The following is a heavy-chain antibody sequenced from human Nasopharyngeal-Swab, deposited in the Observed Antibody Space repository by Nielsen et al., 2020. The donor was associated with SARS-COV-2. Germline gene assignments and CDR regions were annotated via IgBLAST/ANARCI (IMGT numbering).Heavy chain of an antibody. CDR2: INHSGST. CDR1: GGSFSADY. V-gene: IGHV4-34*01. D-gene: IGHD7-27*01. CDR3: ARGLSGIVPSPILGLGPYYYYYYTDV. J-gene: IGHJ6*03. Sequence: GSLRLSCAVYGGSFSADYWGWIRQPPGRGLEWIGEINHSGSTNYNPSLKSRVTISVDPSKNQFSLRLSSVTAADTAVYYCARGLSGIVPSPILGLGPYYYYYYTDVWGKGTTVTVSS.